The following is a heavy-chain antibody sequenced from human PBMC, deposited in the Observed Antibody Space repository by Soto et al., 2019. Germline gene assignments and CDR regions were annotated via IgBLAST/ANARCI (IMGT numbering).Heavy chain of an antibody. CDR2: ISYDESNK. J-gene: IGHJ4*02. V-gene: IGHV3-30*18. Sequence: GGSLRLSCAASGVTFSSYGMHWVRQAPGKGLEWVALISYDESNKYYADSVKGRFTISRDNSKNTLYLQMNSLRAEDTAVYYCAKDSSGYYRKSFDYWGQGTLVTVSS. CDR1: GVTFSSYG. CDR3: AKDSSGYYRKSFDY. D-gene: IGHD3-22*01.